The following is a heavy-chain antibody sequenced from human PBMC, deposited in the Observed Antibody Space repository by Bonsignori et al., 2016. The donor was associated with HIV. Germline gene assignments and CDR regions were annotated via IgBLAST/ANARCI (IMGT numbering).Heavy chain of an antibody. V-gene: IGHV3-21*01. CDR3: ARDTLSMVVAAY. Sequence: VRQAPGKGLEWVSSISSSSSYIYYADSVKGRFTISRDNAKNSLYLQMNSLRAEDTAVYYCARDTLSMVVAAYWGQGTLVTVSS. CDR2: ISSSSSYI. D-gene: IGHD2-15*01. J-gene: IGHJ4*02.